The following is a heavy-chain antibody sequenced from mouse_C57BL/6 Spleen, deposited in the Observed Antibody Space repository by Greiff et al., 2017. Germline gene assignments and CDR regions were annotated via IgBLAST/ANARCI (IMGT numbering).Heavy chain of an antibody. Sequence: QVQLMESGPGLVAPSQSLSITCIVSGFSLTSSGVHWVRQPPGKGLEWLVVIWSDGSTSYNSALKSRLSISKDNSKSQIFLKMNRLQTDDTAMYYSARQNGDVEFDYWGQGTTLTVSS. CDR2: IWSDGST. CDR1: GFSLTSSG. V-gene: IGHV2-6-1*01. D-gene: IGHD4-1*01. CDR3: ARQNGDVEFDY. J-gene: IGHJ2*01.